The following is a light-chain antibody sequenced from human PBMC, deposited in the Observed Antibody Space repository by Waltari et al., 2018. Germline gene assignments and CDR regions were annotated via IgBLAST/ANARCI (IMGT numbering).Light chain of an antibody. CDR3: SSYTSSLTLV. CDR2: DVS. CDR1: SNDVGGYTY. V-gene: IGLV2-14*03. Sequence: QSALTQPASVSGSPGQSITISCTGTSNDVGGYTYVSWYQQHPGKAPKLMIYDVSNRPYGVLNRFTGSKSGNTAYLTISGLQAEDEADYYCSSYTSSLTLVFGGGTKLTVL. J-gene: IGLJ3*02.